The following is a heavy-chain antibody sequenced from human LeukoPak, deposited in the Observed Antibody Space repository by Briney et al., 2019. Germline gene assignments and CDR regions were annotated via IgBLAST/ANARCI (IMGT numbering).Heavy chain of an antibody. CDR2: INNDGKST. CDR1: GLTFSDYW. J-gene: IGHJ4*02. V-gene: IGHV3-74*01. CDR3: ARCSYSGGSCPDY. Sequence: GRSLRLSCAASGLTFSDYWMHWVRQAPGKGLVWISRINNDGKSTYYVDSVKGRFTISRDNAKNTLFLQMNSLRAEDTAVYYCARCSYSGGSCPDYWGQGTLVTVSS. D-gene: IGHD2-15*01.